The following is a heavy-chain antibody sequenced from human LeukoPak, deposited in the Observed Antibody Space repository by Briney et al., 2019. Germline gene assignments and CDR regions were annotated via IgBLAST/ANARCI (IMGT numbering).Heavy chain of an antibody. CDR2: MSPNSGDT. Sequence: EASVQVSCKASGYTFTSYDFNWVRQATGQRPEWMGWMSPNSGDTGYAQKFQDRVTMTRNTSISTAYMELSSLRSDDTAVYYCARGPPNWGYDYWGPGTLVTVSS. D-gene: IGHD7-27*01. V-gene: IGHV1-8*01. CDR3: ARGPPNWGYDY. J-gene: IGHJ4*02. CDR1: GYTFTSYD.